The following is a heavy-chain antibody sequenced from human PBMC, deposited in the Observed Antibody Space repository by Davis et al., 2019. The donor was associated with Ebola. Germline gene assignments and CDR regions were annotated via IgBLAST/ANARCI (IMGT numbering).Heavy chain of an antibody. D-gene: IGHD6-13*01. CDR1: GFTFDDYA. CDR2: ISWNSGSI. CDR3: AKVKIAAAGIVFYFDY. J-gene: IGHJ4*02. Sequence: PGGSLRLSCAASGFTFDDYAMHWVRQAPGKGLEWVSGISWNSGSIGYADSVKGRFTISRDNAKNSLYLQMNSLRAEDTALYYCAKVKIAAAGIVFYFDYWGQGTLVSVSS. V-gene: IGHV3-9*01.